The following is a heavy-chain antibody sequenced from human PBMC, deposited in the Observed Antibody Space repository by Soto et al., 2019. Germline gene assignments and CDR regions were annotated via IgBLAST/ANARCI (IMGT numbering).Heavy chain of an antibody. Sequence: ASVKVSCKASGYTFTGYYMHWVRQAPGQGLEWMGWINPNSGGTNYAQKFQGRVTMTRDTSISTAYMELSRLRSDDTAVYYCARDERVWYDILTGYFPNYWGHGTLVTV. J-gene: IGHJ4*01. CDR1: GYTFTGYY. V-gene: IGHV1-2*02. CDR3: ARDERVWYDILTGYFPNY. CDR2: INPNSGGT. D-gene: IGHD3-9*01.